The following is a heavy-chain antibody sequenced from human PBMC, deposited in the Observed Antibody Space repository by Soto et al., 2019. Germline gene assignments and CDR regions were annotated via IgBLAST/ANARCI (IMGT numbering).Heavy chain of an antibody. CDR2: ISSSGSTI. CDR1: GFTFSDYY. CDR3: ARDILWGGGNSDGGVGY. J-gene: IGHJ4*02. D-gene: IGHD2-21*02. V-gene: IGHV3-11*01. Sequence: QVQLVESGGGLVKPGGSLRLSCAASGFTFSDYYMSWIRQAPGKGLEWISYISSSGSTIYYADSVKGRFTISRDNAKNSLYLKMNSRGAEDTAVYYCARDILWGGGNSDGGVGYGGQGPLVTVSS.